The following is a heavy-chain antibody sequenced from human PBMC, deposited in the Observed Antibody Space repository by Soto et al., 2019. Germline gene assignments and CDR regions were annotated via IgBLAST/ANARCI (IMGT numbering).Heavy chain of an antibody. CDR3: ATTGTPDDSSGYYPFDY. CDR1: GYTLTELS. J-gene: IGHJ4*02. D-gene: IGHD3-22*01. Sequence: ASVKVSCKVSGYTLTELSMHWVRQAPGKGLEWMGGFDPEDGETIYAQKFQGRVTMTEDTSTDTAYMELSSLRSEDTAVYYCATTGTPDDSSGYYPFDYWGQGTLVTVSS. CDR2: FDPEDGET. V-gene: IGHV1-24*01.